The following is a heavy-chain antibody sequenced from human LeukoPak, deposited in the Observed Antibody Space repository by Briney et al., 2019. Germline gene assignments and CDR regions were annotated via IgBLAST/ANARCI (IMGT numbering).Heavy chain of an antibody. D-gene: IGHD4-17*01. J-gene: IGHJ4*02. CDR3: ATVRPHDYGDYGGGSWLNY. V-gene: IGHV1-24*01. CDR1: GYTLTELS. CDR2: FDPEDGET. Sequence: ASVKVSCKVSGYTLTELSMHWLRQAPGKGLEWMGGFDPEDGETIYAQKFQGRVTMTEDTSTDTAYMELSSLRSEDTAVYYCATVRPHDYGDYGGGSWLNYWGQGTLVTVSS.